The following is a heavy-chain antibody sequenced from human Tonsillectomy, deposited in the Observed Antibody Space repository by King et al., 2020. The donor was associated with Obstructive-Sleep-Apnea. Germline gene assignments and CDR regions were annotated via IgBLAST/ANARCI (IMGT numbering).Heavy chain of an antibody. V-gene: IGHV4-31*03. Sequence: VQLQESGPGLVKPSQTLSLTCPVSGGSISRGGYYWCGIRQHPGKGLEWIGYIMYRGSTYYNPSLKSRGTIAGTTSKNQFSLKLSSVTAADTAVYYCARDGGYCSGGSCYLPSYWGQGTLVTVSS. D-gene: IGHD2-15*01. CDR2: IMYRGST. CDR3: ARDGGYCSGGSCYLPSY. CDR1: GGSISRGGYY. J-gene: IGHJ4*02.